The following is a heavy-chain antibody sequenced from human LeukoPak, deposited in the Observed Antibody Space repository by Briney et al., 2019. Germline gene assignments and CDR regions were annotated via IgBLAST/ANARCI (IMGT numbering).Heavy chain of an antibody. CDR1: GGTFISYA. CDR3: TRDPSMAMVRGVISRTTGFDP. V-gene: IGHV1-69*10. J-gene: IGHJ5*02. D-gene: IGHD3-10*01. Sequence: SVTVSFKASGGTFISYAISWVRQAPGQGLEWMGRIIPILGIANYAQKFQVRVTITADKSNSTAYMYLSSLRSEDTCVYYCTRDPSMAMVRGVISRTTGFDPWGQGTLVTVSS. CDR2: IIPILGIA.